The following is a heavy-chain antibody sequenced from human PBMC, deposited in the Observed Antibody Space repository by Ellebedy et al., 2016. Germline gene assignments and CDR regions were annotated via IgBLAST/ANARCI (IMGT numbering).Heavy chain of an antibody. CDR1: GFIFSDYY. V-gene: IGHV3-11*01. CDR2: ISRGSDAI. CDR3: ARDLLRLGASIFDY. J-gene: IGHJ4*02. D-gene: IGHD3-16*01. Sequence: GESLKISXTASGFIFSDYYMSWIRQAPGKGLEWVSYISRGSDAIYYADSVKGRFTISRDNAKNSLYLQMNSLRAEDTAVYYCARDLLRLGASIFDYWGQGTLVTVSS.